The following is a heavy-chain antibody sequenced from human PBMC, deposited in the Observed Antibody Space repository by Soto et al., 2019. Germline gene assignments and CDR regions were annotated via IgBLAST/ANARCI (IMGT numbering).Heavy chain of an antibody. CDR2: ITISRDT. Sequence: GGSLRLSCAASGFSFNYFGMSWVRRAPGKGLEWVSTITISRDTFYADSVKGRFTISRDDSKNTLFLQMTSLRADDTAVYYCAKDRLRWASDIWSQGTMVTVSS. D-gene: IGHD4-17*01. V-gene: IGHV3-23*01. CDR3: AKDRLRWASDI. J-gene: IGHJ3*02. CDR1: GFSFNYFG.